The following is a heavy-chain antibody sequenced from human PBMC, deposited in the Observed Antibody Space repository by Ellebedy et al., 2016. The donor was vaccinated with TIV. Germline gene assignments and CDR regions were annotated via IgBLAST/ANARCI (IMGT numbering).Heavy chain of an antibody. CDR1: GGSISSYY. CDR3: ARSIAVAGFNP. CDR2: IYYSGST. V-gene: IGHV4-59*13. Sequence: SETLSLXXTVSGGSISSYYWSWIRQPPGKGLEWIGYIYYSGSTNYNPSLKSRVTISVDTSKNQFSLKLSSVTAADTAVYYCARSIAVAGFNPWGQGTLVTVSS. J-gene: IGHJ5*02. D-gene: IGHD6-19*01.